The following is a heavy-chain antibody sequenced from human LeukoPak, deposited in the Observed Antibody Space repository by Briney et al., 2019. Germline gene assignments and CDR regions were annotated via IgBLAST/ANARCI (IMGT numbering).Heavy chain of an antibody. CDR1: GGTFSSYA. CDR2: IIPIFGTA. V-gene: IGHV1-69*05. Sequence: SVKVSCKASGGTFSSYAISWVRQAPGQGLEWMGGIIPIFGTANYAQKFQGRVTITTDESTSTASMELSSLRSEDTAVYYRARAAGSLSTHPDYWGQGTLVTVSS. D-gene: IGHD2-2*01. CDR3: ARAAGSLSTHPDY. J-gene: IGHJ4*02.